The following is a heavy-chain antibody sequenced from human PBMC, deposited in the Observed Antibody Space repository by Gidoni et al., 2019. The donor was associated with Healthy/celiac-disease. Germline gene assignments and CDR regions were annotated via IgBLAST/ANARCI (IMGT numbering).Heavy chain of an antibody. Sequence: EVQLLESGGGLVQPGGSLRLSCAASGFTFSSYAMSWVRQAPGKGLEWVSAISGSGGSTYYTDSVKGRFTISRDNSKNTLYLQMNSLRAEDTAVYYCAKSPYYYDSSGYYPNWGQGTLVTVSS. CDR2: ISGSGGST. D-gene: IGHD3-22*01. CDR1: GFTFSSYA. CDR3: AKSPYYYDSSGYYPN. J-gene: IGHJ4*02. V-gene: IGHV3-23*01.